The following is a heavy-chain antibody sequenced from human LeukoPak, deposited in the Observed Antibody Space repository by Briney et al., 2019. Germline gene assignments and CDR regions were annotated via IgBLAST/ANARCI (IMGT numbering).Heavy chain of an antibody. CDR1: GDPISSGGYH. CDR3: ARAVYGDPYYFDY. V-gene: IGHV4-31*03. CDR2: IYYSGST. Sequence: SETLSLTCTVSGDPISSGGYHWSRIRQHPGKGLEWIGYIYYSGSTYYNPSLKSRVTISVDTSKNQFSLKLSSVTAADTAVYYCARAVYGDPYYFDYWGQGTLVTVSS. D-gene: IGHD4-17*01. J-gene: IGHJ4*02.